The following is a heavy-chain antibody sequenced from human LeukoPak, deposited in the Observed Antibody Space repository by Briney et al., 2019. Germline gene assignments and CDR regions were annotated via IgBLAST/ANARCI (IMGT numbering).Heavy chain of an antibody. CDR2: ISSSSSYI. CDR3: AREEGGVPAASDYAFDI. Sequence: GGSLRLSCAASGFTFSSYAMRWVRQAPGKGLVWVSSISSSSSYIYYADSVKGRFTISRDNAKNSLYLQMNSLRAEDTAVYYCAREEGGVPAASDYAFDIWGQGTMVTVSS. J-gene: IGHJ3*02. CDR1: GFTFSSYA. V-gene: IGHV3-21*01. D-gene: IGHD2-2*01.